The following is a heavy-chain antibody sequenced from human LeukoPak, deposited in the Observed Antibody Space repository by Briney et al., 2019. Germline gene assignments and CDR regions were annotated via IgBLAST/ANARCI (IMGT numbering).Heavy chain of an antibody. V-gene: IGHV4-39*07. CDR1: GGSISSSSYY. Sequence: PSETLSLTCTVSGGSISSSSYYWGWIRQPPGKGLEWIGSIYHSGSTYYNPSLKSRVTISVDTSKNQFSLKLSSVTAADTAVYYCASATFDYGGNHDYWGQGTLVTVSS. J-gene: IGHJ4*02. D-gene: IGHD4-23*01. CDR3: ASATFDYGGNHDY. CDR2: IYHSGST.